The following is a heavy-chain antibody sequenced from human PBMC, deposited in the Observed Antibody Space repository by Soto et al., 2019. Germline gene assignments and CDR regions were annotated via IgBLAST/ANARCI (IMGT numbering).Heavy chain of an antibody. D-gene: IGHD1-26*01. CDR1: GDSVSSEDYY. CDR2: IYNSGST. J-gene: IGHJ4*02. Sequence: SETLSLTCTVSGDSVSSEDYYWSWIRQPQGKGLEWIGYIYNSGSTNYNPSLKSRVTLSVDTSKNHFSLKVNSVTDADTAVYYCAGSTTWYFENWGQGTPVTVSS. CDR3: AGSTTWYFEN. V-gene: IGHV4-30-4*01.